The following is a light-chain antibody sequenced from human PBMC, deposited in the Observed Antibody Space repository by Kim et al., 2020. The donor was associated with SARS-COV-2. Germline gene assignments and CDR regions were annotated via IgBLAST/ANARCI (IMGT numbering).Light chain of an antibody. J-gene: IGKJ3*01. CDR2: AAS. Sequence: ASVGDIVTTTRRRSEGIKNWLGWYQKKPGKAPKLLIDAASRLQGGVPSRFSGSGSGTDFTLTISSLQPEDFATYYCQQANSPFAFGPGTKVDIK. CDR1: EGIKNW. V-gene: IGKV1-12*01. CDR3: QQANSPFA.